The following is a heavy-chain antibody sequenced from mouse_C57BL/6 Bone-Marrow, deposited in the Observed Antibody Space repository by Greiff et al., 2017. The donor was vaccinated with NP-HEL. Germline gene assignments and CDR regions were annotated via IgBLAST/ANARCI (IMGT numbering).Heavy chain of an antibody. CDR3: ARYDGYYSYAMGD. V-gene: IGHV1-18*01. D-gene: IGHD2-3*01. J-gene: IGHJ4*01. Sequence: EVQLQESGPELVKPGASVKIPCKASGYTFTDYNMDWVKQSPGKSLEWIGDINPNNGCTNYQQKFKGKATLTVDKSSSTAYLELRSLTSEDTAVYDCARYDGYYSYAMGDWGQGTSVTVST. CDR2: INPNNGCT. CDR1: GYTFTDYN.